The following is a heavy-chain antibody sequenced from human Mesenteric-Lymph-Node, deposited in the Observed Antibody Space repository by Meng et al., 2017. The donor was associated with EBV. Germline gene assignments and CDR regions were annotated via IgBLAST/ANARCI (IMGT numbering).Heavy chain of an antibody. V-gene: IGHV4-34*01. CDR2: NNHSGST. CDR1: GGYFSGYQ. J-gene: IGHJ4*02. Sequence: QVQLQQWGAGLSKPSAALSLTWAVYGGYFSGYQWSLIRPPPGKGLEWIGENNHSGSTNYTPSLKSRVIISVDTSKNQFSLRLSSMTSADTVVFYCARFGAILRGFDYWGQGTLVTVSS. D-gene: IGHD3-10*01. CDR3: ARFGAILRGFDY.